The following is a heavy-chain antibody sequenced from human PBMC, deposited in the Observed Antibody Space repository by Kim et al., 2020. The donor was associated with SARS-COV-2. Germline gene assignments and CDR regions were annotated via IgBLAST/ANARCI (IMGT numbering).Heavy chain of an antibody. V-gene: IGHV3-23*01. CDR1: GFTFGNYA. J-gene: IGHJ4*02. CDR3: AKDHYGSSSGYFDN. Sequence: GGSLRLSCAASGFTFGNYAMSWVRQAPGRGLEWVSGISDSGDNPYYADSVKGRFTSSRDNSKNMVYLQMKSLRAEDTAVYFCAKDHYGSSSGYFDNWGQGALVTVSS. D-gene: IGHD6-6*01. CDR2: ISDSGDNP.